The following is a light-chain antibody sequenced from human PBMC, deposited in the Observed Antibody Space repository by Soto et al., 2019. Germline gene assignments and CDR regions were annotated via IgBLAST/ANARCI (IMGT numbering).Light chain of an antibody. J-gene: IGKJ2*01. CDR1: QRLLHSNGNTF. V-gene: IGKV2-28*01. Sequence: EIVMTQSPPSLTVTPGEPASISCRSSQRLLHSNGNTFLDWYVQMPGQSPQLLIYLGSNWASGAPDRVSGSEAGTDFTLKISRVEAEDVGVYYCMQALQTPYTFGQGTKLEIK. CDR3: MQALQTPYT. CDR2: LGS.